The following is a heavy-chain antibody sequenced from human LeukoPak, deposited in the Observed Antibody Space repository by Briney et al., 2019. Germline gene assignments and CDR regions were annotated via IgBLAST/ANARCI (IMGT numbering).Heavy chain of an antibody. D-gene: IGHD3-3*01. V-gene: IGHV3-48*03. CDR1: GFTFSNYE. J-gene: IGHJ5*02. Sequence: GGSLRLSCAASGFTFSNYEMHWVRQAPGKGLEWVSYISSSGSDIYYADSVKGRFTISRDNAKNSLYLQMNSLRAEDTAVYYCARDSYDFWSGSWFDPWGQGTLVTVSS. CDR3: ARDSYDFWSGSWFDP. CDR2: ISSSGSDI.